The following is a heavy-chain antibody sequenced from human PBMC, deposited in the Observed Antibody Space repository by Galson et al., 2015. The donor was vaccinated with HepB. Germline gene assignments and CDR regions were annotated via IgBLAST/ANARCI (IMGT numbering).Heavy chain of an antibody. CDR1: GGTFCSYA. CDR3: ASSRITIFGVVIPIFDY. D-gene: IGHD3-3*01. CDR2: IIPIFGTA. Sequence: SVKVSCKASGGTFCSYAISWVRQAPGQGLEWMGGIIPIFGTANYAQKFQGRVTITADKSTSTAYMELSSLRSEDTAVYYCASSRITIFGVVIPIFDYWGQGTLVTVSS. J-gene: IGHJ4*02. V-gene: IGHV1-69*06.